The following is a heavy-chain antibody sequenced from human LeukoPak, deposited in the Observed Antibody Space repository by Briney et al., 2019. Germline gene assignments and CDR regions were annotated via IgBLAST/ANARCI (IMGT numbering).Heavy chain of an antibody. CDR2: IRYDGSNK. CDR1: GFTFSRFG. Sequence: GGSLRLSCVASGFTFSRFGMHWVRQAPGKGLEWVAFIRYDGSNKYYADSVKGRFTISRDNSKNTLYVQMNSLRAEDTAVYYCAREVATIRGTYYFDYWGQGTLVTVSS. CDR3: AREVATIRGTYYFDY. D-gene: IGHD5-12*01. V-gene: IGHV3-30*02. J-gene: IGHJ4*02.